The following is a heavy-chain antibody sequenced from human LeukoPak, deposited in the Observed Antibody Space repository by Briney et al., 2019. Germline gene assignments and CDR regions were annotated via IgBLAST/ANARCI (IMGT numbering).Heavy chain of an antibody. J-gene: IGHJ4*02. CDR1: GFTFSSYG. Sequence: GGSLRLSCAASGFTFSSYGMHSVRQAPGKGLEWVAAIWYDGSNKYYADSVKGRFTISRDNSKNTLYLQMNSLRAEDTAVYYCARDLVDIVVVPAAMPPRIYWGQGTLVTVSS. D-gene: IGHD2-2*01. CDR2: IWYDGSNK. V-gene: IGHV3-33*01. CDR3: ARDLVDIVVVPAAMPPRIY.